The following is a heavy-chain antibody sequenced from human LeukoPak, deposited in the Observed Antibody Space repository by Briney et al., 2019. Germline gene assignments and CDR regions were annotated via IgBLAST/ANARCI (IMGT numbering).Heavy chain of an antibody. Sequence: GGSLRLSCAASGFTFSDYYMSWIRQAPGKGLEWVSYISSSSSYTNYADSVKGRFTISRDNAKNSLYLQMNSLRAEDTAVYYCARAGVGYSYGFDYWGQGTLVTVSS. J-gene: IGHJ4*02. CDR1: GFTFSDYY. V-gene: IGHV3-11*05. D-gene: IGHD5-18*01. CDR2: ISSSSSYT. CDR3: ARAGVGYSYGFDY.